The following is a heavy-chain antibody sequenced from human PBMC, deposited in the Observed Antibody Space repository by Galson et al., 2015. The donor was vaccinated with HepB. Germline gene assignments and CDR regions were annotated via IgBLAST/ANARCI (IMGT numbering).Heavy chain of an antibody. CDR1: GFTFSSYA. Sequence: SLRLSCATSGFTFSSYAMSWVRQAPGKGLEWVSAIGGSGVSTYYADSVKGRFTISRDNSKNTLYLRMHSLSAEDTAIYYCAKEADCSGGSCFFVPWFDPWGQGTLVTVSS. CDR3: AKEADCSGGSCFFVPWFDP. CDR2: IGGSGVST. J-gene: IGHJ5*02. D-gene: IGHD2-15*01. V-gene: IGHV3-23*01.